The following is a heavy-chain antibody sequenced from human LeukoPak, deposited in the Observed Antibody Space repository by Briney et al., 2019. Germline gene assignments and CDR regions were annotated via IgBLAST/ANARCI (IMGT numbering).Heavy chain of an antibody. J-gene: IGHJ6*03. CDR3: ARGGRWFHMDV. CDR1: GFTFSSYW. V-gene: IGHV3-74*01. D-gene: IGHD3-10*01. Sequence: GGSLRLSCAASGFTFSSYWMHWVRQAPGKGLVWVSRINSDGSSTSYADSVKGRFTISRDNAKNTLYLQMNSLRAEDTAVYYCARGGRWFHMDVLGKGTTVTVSS. CDR2: INSDGSST.